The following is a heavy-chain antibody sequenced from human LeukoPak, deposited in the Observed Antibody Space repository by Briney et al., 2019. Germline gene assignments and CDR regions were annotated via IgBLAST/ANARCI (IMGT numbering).Heavy chain of an antibody. J-gene: IGHJ4*02. V-gene: IGHV3-20*04. CDR2: INWNGGST. Sequence: GGSLRLPCAASGFTFDDYGMSWVRQAPGKGLEWVSGINWNGGSTGYADSVKGRFTISRDNAKNSLYLQMNSLRAEDTALYYCARDPPRSHSFDYWGQGTLVTVSS. CDR3: ARDPPRSHSFDY. CDR1: GFTFDDYG.